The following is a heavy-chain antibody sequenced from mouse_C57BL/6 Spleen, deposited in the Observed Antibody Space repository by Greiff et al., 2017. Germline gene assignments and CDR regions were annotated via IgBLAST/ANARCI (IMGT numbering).Heavy chain of an antibody. J-gene: IGHJ4*01. Sequence: QVQLKQPGAELVKPGASVKVSCKASGYTFTSYWMHWVKQRPGQGLEWIGRIHPSDSDTNYNQKIKGKATLTVDNSSITAYMQISSLTSEYSAVYYVEIEVYGLYAMDYWGQGTSVTVSS. D-gene: IGHD1-1*02. CDR2: IHPSDSDT. V-gene: IGHV1-74*01. CDR1: GYTFTSYW. CDR3: EIEVYGLYAMDY.